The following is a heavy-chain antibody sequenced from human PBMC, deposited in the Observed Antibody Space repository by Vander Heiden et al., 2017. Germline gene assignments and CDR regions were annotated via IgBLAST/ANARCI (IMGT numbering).Heavy chain of an antibody. D-gene: IGHD2-2*01. CDR1: GYSFTSYC. V-gene: IGHV5-51*01. CDR2: IYPGDSDT. CDR3: ARLGRYCSSTSCYYYYYGMDV. Sequence: EVQLVQSGAEVKTPGESLKISCKGSGYSFTSYCIGWVRQMPGKGLEWMGIIYPGDSDTRYSPSFQGQVTISADKSISTAYLQWSSLKASDTAMYYCARLGRYCSSTSCYYYYYGMDVWGQGTTVTVSS. J-gene: IGHJ6*02.